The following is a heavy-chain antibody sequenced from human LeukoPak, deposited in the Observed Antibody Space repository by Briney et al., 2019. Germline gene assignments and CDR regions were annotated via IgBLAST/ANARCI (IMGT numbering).Heavy chain of an antibody. D-gene: IGHD6-13*01. CDR3: ARSLIPEQLVLNF. J-gene: IGHJ4*02. CDR2: IYYSGST. CDR1: GGSISGSSYY. Sequence: SETLSLTCTVSGGSISGSSYYWGWIRQPPGKGLEWIGNIYYSGSTYYNPSLKSRVTMSVDTSKNQFSLNLKSVTPEDTAVYYCARSLIPEQLVLNFWGQGILVTVSS. V-gene: IGHV4-39*07.